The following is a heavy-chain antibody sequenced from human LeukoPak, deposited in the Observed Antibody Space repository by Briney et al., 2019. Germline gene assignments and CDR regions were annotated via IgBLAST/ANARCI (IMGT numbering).Heavy chain of an antibody. D-gene: IGHD3-22*01. CDR1: GGSFSGYY. CDR3: ARADSSGYSLYAFDI. J-gene: IGHJ3*02. V-gene: IGHV4-31*11. CDR2: IYYSGST. Sequence: SETLSLTCAVYGGSFSGYYWSWIRQHPGKGLEWIEYIYYSGSTYYNPSLKSRVTISVDTSKNQFSLKLSSVTAADTAVYYCARADSSGYSLYAFDIWGQGTMVTVSS.